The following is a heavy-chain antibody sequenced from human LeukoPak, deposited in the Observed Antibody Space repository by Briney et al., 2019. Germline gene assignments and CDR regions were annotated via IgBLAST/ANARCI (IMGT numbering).Heavy chain of an antibody. CDR2: ISYDGSNK. CDR3: ARDEGYYFDY. J-gene: IGHJ4*02. Sequence: PGRSLRLSCAASGFTFSSYAMHWVRQAPGQGLEWVAVISYDGSNKYYADSVKGRFTISRDNSKNTLYLQMNSLRAEDTAVYYCARDEGYYFDYWGQGTLVTVSS. CDR1: GFTFSSYA. V-gene: IGHV3-30-3*01.